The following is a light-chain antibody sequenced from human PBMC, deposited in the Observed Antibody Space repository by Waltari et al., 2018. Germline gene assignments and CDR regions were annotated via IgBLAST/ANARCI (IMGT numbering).Light chain of an antibody. CDR3: QQYDSYTLT. J-gene: IGKJ1*01. V-gene: IGKV1-5*03. Sequence: DIQMTQSPPTLSPSVGDRVTISCGASLNIGNSLAWYQQKQGKAPNLLIYNASTLESGVPSRFSGSGSGKEFTLTISSLQPDDFATYYCQQYDSYTLTFGQGTKVEIK. CDR2: NAS. CDR1: LNIGNS.